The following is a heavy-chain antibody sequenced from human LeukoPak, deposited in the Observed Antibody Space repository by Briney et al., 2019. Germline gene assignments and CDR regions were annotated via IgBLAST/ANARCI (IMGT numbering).Heavy chain of an antibody. D-gene: IGHD6-19*01. CDR1: GFTFTNYA. V-gene: IGHV3-30-3*01. CDR2: MSYDGSNK. J-gene: IGHJ4*02. CDR3: ARPDSSVWSHPFDY. Sequence: GESLRLSCAASGFTFTNYAIHRVRQAPGKGLEWAAVMSYDGSNKYYADSVKGRFTISRDNSKNTLYLQMNSLRTEDTALYYCARPDSSVWSHPFDYWGQGTLVTVSS.